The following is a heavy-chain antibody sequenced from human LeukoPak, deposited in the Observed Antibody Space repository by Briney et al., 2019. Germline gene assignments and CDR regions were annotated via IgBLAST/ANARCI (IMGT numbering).Heavy chain of an antibody. D-gene: IGHD3-22*01. CDR1: GYTFTGYY. CDR2: INPNSGGT. CDR3: ARDYYDSSGSHDY. Sequence: ASVKVSCKASGYTFTGYYMHWVRQAPGQGLEWMGWINPNSGGTNYAQKFQGRVTMTRDTSISTAYMELSRLRSDDTAVYYCARDYYDSSGSHDYGGRETLFTVSS. V-gene: IGHV1-2*02. J-gene: IGHJ4*02.